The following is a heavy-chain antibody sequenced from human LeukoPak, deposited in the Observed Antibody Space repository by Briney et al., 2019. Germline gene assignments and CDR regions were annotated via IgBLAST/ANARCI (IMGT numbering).Heavy chain of an antibody. CDR1: GFTFSSYA. D-gene: IGHD6-13*01. V-gene: IGHV3-23*01. CDR2: ISGSGGST. Sequence: SGGSLRLSCAASGFTFSSYAMSWVRQAPGKGLEWVSAISGSGGSTYYADSVKGRFTISRDNSKNTLYLQMNSLRAEDTAVYYCAKSLLTGYSSSWPLYYFDYWGQGTLVTVSS. J-gene: IGHJ4*02. CDR3: AKSLLTGYSSSWPLYYFDY.